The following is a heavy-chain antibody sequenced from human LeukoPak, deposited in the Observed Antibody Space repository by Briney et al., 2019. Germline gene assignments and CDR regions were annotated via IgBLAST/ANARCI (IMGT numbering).Heavy chain of an antibody. CDR2: ISYDGGNR. V-gene: IGHV3-30-3*01. CDR1: GFIVSSNY. D-gene: IGHD6-19*01. Sequence: GGSLRLSCVASGFIVSSNYMSWVRQAPGKGLEWVAIISYDGGNRYYADSVKDRFTISRDNSKSTLYLQMNSLRAEDTAIYYCARVDSSGWYWYSFDDWGQGTLVTVSS. J-gene: IGHJ4*02. CDR3: ARVDSSGWYWYSFDD.